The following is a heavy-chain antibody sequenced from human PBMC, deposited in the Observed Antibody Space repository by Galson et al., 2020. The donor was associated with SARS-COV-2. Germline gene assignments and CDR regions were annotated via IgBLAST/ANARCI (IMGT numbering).Heavy chain of an antibody. J-gene: IGHJ3*02. D-gene: IGHD6-13*01. V-gene: IGHV4-31*03. Sequence: ETSETLSLTCSVSGGSISNEGYYWGWIRQHPGKGLEWIAYIYFTGSAYYNPSLKSRVTISVDTSKNQFSLRLSSVTAADTAVYYCARDNRVAAVKRGAFDIWGQGTLVTVSS. CDR1: GGSISNEGYY. CDR3: ARDNRVAAVKRGAFDI. CDR2: IYFTGSA.